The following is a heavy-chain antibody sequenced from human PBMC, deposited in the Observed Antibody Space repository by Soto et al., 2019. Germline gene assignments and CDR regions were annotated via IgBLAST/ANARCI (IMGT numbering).Heavy chain of an antibody. D-gene: IGHD4-17*01. CDR3: AKDGGMTTVTADYYYYYYMDV. CDR2: ISGSGGST. V-gene: IGHV3-23*01. J-gene: IGHJ6*03. Sequence: GGSLRLSCAASGFTFSSYAMSWVRQAPGKGLEWVSAISGSGGSTYYADSVKGRFTISRDNSKNTLYLQMNSLRAEDTAVYYCAKDGGMTTVTADYYYYYYMDVWGKGTTVTVSS. CDR1: GFTFSSYA.